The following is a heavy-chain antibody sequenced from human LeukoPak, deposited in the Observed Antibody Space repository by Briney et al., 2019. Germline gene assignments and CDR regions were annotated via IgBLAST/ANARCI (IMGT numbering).Heavy chain of an antibody. CDR1: GGTFSSYA. V-gene: IGHV1-69*04. Sequence: SVKVSCKASGGTFSSYAISWVRQAPGQGLEWMGRIIPILGIANYAQKFQGRVTTTADKSTSTAYMELSSLRSEDTAVYYCAREGLDIVVVPAAPEGWFDPWGQGTLVTVSS. J-gene: IGHJ5*02. CDR2: IIPILGIA. D-gene: IGHD2-2*01. CDR3: AREGLDIVVVPAAPEGWFDP.